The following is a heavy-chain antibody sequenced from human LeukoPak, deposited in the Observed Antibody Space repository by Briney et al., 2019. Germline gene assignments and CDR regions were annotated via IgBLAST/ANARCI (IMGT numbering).Heavy chain of an antibody. CDR1: GGSISSGDYY. D-gene: IGHD3-3*01. V-gene: IGHV4-30-4*01. CDR3: ARNTYYDFWSGYYSHFDY. J-gene: IGHJ4*02. Sequence: PSQTPSLTCTVSGGSISSGDYYWSWIRQPPGKGLEWIGYIYYSGSTYYNPSLKSRVTISVDTSKNQFSLKLSSVTAADTAVYYCARNTYYDFWSGYYSHFDYWGQGTLVTVSS. CDR2: IYYSGST.